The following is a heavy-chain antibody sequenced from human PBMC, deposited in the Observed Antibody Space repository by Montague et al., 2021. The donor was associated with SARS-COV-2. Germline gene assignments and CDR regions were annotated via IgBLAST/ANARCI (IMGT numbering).Heavy chain of an antibody. CDR3: AREITGGYSGYEAFYFDN. Sequence: CVSSGDSVSSNSAAWNWIRQSPSRGLEWLGRTYYRPNWYNDSAVSVKSRISINPDTSKNQFSLQLNSVTPEDTALYYCAREITGGYSGYEAFYFDNWGQGTLVTVSS. V-gene: IGHV6-1*01. CDR2: TYYRPNWYN. D-gene: IGHD5-12*01. CDR1: GDSVSSNSAA. J-gene: IGHJ4*02.